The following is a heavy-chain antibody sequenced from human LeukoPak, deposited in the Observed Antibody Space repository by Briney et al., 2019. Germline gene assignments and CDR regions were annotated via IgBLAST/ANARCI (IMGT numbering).Heavy chain of an antibody. CDR3: AKRGIAEAASFDY. Sequence: GGSLRLSCAASGFTFSSYAMSWVRQAPGKGLEWVSTIYGSGDDTYYADSVKGRFTISRDSSKNTLYLQMSSLRADDTAIYYCAKRGIAEAASFDYWGQGTLVTVSS. CDR2: IYGSGDDT. V-gene: IGHV3-23*01. CDR1: GFTFSSYA. D-gene: IGHD6-13*01. J-gene: IGHJ4*02.